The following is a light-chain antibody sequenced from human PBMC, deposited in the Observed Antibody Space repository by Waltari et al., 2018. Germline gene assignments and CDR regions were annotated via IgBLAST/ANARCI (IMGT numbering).Light chain of an antibody. CDR1: RFNIGNNY. J-gene: IGLJ3*02. CDR3: GTWDSSLSAGV. CDR2: GNN. V-gene: IGLV1-51*01. Sequence: QSVLTQPPSVSAAPGQKVTISCSGTRFNIGNNYVSWYQQLPGTPPKLLISGNNNQPSGIPDRFSGSKSGTSATLGITGLQTGDEADYYCGTWDSSLSAGVFGGGTKLTVL.